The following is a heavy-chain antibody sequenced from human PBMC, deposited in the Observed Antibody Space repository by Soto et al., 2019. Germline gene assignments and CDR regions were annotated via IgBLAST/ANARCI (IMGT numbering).Heavy chain of an antibody. J-gene: IGHJ4*02. CDR1: GGSISSYY. Sequence: SETLSLTGTVSGGSISSYYWSWMRQPAGKGLEWIGRIYTSGSTNYNPSLKSRVTMSVDTSKNQFSLKLSSVTAADTAVYYCARGSGSGYYWHYFDYWGQGTLVTVSS. CDR2: IYTSGST. V-gene: IGHV4-4*07. D-gene: IGHD3-22*01. CDR3: ARGSGSGYYWHYFDY.